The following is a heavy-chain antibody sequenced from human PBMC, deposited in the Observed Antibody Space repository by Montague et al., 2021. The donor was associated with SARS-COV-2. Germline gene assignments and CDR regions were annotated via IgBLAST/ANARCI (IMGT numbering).Heavy chain of an antibody. CDR2: IYFSGST. Sequence: SETLSLTCTVSGDSISSYYWSWIRQPPGKGLEWIAYIYFSGSTNYNPSLESRVSISVITSGNQLSLRLRSGTAADTAVYYCARHSGYYDRSGYYDYWGQGTLVTVSS. J-gene: IGHJ4*02. CDR1: GDSISSYY. D-gene: IGHD3-22*01. V-gene: IGHV4-59*08. CDR3: ARHSGYYDRSGYYDY.